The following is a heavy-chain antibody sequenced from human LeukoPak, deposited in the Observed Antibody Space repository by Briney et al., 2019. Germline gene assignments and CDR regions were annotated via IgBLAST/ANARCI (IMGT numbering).Heavy chain of an antibody. CDR1: GGTFSSYA. V-gene: IGHV1-69*13. CDR3: ARLVSAESDY. J-gene: IGHJ4*02. CDR2: IIPIFGTA. D-gene: IGHD2-8*01. Sequence: SVKVSCEASGGTFSSYAISWVRQAPGQGREWMGGIIPIFGTANYAQKFQGRVTITADESTSTAYMELSSLRSEDTAVYYCARLVSAESDYWGQGTLVTVSS.